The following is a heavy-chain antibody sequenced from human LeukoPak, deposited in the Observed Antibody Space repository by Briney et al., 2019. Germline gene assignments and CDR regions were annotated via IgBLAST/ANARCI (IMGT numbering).Heavy chain of an antibody. CDR1: GFTFSSYW. J-gene: IGHJ6*03. CDR3: ARDGSTVTTPYDYYYYMDV. CDR2: IKQDGSEK. V-gene: IGHV3-7*01. Sequence: PGGSLRLSCAASGFTFSSYWMSWVRQAPGKGLEWVANIKQDGSEKYYVDSVKGRFTISRDNAKNSLYLQMNSLRAEDTALFYCARDGSTVTTPYDYYYYMDVWGKGATVTVSS. D-gene: IGHD4-17*01.